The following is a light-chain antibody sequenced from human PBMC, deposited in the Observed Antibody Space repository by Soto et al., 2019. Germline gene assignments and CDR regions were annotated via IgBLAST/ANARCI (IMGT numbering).Light chain of an antibody. Sequence: IVLTQCPCTLSLSPGERVTLSCRASQPVXSIYLAWYQQKPGQAPSILXDGASSRATGSPDRFSGSGSGTDFTLTISRLDPEDFAVYYFQQYGSAPRTFGGGTKVDIK. CDR3: QQYGSAPRT. CDR2: GAS. CDR1: QPVXSIY. V-gene: IGKV3-20*01. J-gene: IGKJ4*01.